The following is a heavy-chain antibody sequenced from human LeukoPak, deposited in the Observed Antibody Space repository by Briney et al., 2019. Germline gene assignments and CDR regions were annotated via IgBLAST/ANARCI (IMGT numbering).Heavy chain of an antibody. Sequence: PSETLSLTCTVSGGSISGSDYYWTWIRQPPGKGLEWIGYIYYSGSTYYNPSLKSRVTISVDTSKNQFSLKLSSVTAADTAVYYCARALFYGDYGSADYWGQGTLVTVSS. J-gene: IGHJ4*02. CDR3: ARALFYGDYGSADY. D-gene: IGHD4-17*01. V-gene: IGHV4-31*03. CDR2: IYYSGST. CDR1: GGSISGSDYY.